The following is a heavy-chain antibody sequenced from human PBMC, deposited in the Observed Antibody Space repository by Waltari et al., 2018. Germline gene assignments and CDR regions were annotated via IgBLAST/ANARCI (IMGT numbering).Heavy chain of an antibody. CDR2: IIPIFGTA. CDR1: GGTFSSYA. V-gene: IGHV1-69*13. Sequence: QVQLVQSGAEVKKPGSSVKVSCKASGGTFSSYAISWGRQAPGQGLEWMGRIIPIFGTANYAQKFQGRVTITADKSTSTAYMELSSLRSEDTAVYYCARDLLHYYDSSGYYSHYWGQGTLVTVSS. J-gene: IGHJ4*02. D-gene: IGHD3-22*01. CDR3: ARDLLHYYDSSGYYSHY.